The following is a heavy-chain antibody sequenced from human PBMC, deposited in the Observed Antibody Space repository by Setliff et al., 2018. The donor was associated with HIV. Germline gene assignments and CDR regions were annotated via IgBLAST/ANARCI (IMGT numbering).Heavy chain of an antibody. J-gene: IGHJ4*02. V-gene: IGHV4-39*07. Sequence: SETLSLTCTVSGGAMTSSNYYWGWIRQSPGRGLEWIGSISSSGSTTYHPSLRSRVTVSAATSKNQFSLKLTSVTAADTAVYFCARDPHYFDTSGHYSWFYFDYWGQGTLVTVS. CDR1: GGAMTSSNYY. CDR2: ISSSGST. D-gene: IGHD3-22*01. CDR3: ARDPHYFDTSGHYSWFYFDY.